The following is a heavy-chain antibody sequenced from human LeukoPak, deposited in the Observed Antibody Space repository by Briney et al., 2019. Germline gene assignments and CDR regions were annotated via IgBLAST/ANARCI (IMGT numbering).Heavy chain of an antibody. CDR2: ITPTYGLV. Sequence: SVKVSCKASGGTFSKYAISWVRQAPGQGLEWMGGITPTYGLVHCAQKFQGRVTLTTDTSTGTADLEMNSLTFEDTAVYYCATGTNGLYGSNRFQGYFDDWGQGTLVTV. CDR3: ATGTNGLYGSNRFQGYFDD. J-gene: IGHJ4*02. D-gene: IGHD6-13*01. CDR1: GGTFSKYA. V-gene: IGHV1-69*10.